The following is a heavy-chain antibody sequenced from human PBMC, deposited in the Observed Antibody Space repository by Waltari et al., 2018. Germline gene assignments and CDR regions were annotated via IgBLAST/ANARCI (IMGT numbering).Heavy chain of an antibody. J-gene: IGHJ4*02. D-gene: IGHD3-22*01. CDR1: GLTFTTYA. CDR2: ISTSGAST. CDR3: ARVGGGNYDDSGSASRFDY. V-gene: IGHV3-23*04. Sequence: EIQLVESGGGLIQPGGSLRLSCAASGLTFTTYAMSWVRQAPGMGLEWVSAISTSGASTYYAASVKGRFTISRDNSKNTLHLQMNSLRADDTAVYYCARVGGGNYDDSGSASRFDYWGQGTLVTVSS.